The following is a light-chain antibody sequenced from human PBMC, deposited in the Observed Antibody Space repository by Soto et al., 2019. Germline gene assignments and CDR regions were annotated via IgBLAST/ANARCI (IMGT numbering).Light chain of an antibody. J-gene: IGKJ4*01. CDR1: QDISNF. Sequence: DIQMTQSPSSLSASVGDTVTITCRASQDISNFLAWFQQKPGKAPKPLISAASSLQSGVPSKFSGSGSGTEFTLTISSLPPEDFATYYCQQYHTYPVTFGGGTQVEIK. V-gene: IGKV1-16*02. CDR3: QQYHTYPVT. CDR2: AAS.